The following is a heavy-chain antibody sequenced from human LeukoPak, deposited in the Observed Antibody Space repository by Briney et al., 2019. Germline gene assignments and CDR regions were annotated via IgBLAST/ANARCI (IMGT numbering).Heavy chain of an antibody. V-gene: IGHV3-66*01. D-gene: IGHD4-17*01. J-gene: IGHJ6*02. CDR2: IYSGGST. CDR3: ARDSGYGDYDYYYGMDV. CDR1: GFTVSSNY. Sequence: HPGGSLRLSCAASGFTVSSNYMSWVRQAPGKGLEWVSVIYSGGSTYYADSVKGRFTISRDNSKNTLYLQMNSLRAEDTAVYYCARDSGYGDYDYYYGMDVWGQGTTVTVSS.